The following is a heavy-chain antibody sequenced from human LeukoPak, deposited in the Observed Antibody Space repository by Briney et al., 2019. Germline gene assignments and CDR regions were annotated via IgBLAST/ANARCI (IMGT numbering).Heavy chain of an antibody. V-gene: IGHV3-23*01. CDR2: ISGSGGST. CDR3: ARDSEIVVLVAAIDY. Sequence: GGSLRLSCAASGFTFSSYAMSWVRQAPGKGLEWVSSISGSGGSTYYADSVKGRFTISRDNSKNTLYLQMNSLRAEDAAVHYCARDSEIVVLVAAIDYWGQGTLVTVSS. CDR1: GFTFSSYA. D-gene: IGHD2-15*01. J-gene: IGHJ4*02.